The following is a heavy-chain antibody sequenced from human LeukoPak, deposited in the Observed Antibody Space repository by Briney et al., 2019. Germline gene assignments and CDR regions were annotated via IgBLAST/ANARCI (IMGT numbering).Heavy chain of an antibody. D-gene: IGHD6-19*01. CDR2: ISYSGST. Sequence: SETLSLTCAVSGDPVSTGYWSWIRQPPGKGLEWIGDISYSGSTNYNPSLKSRVTISINTAKNQFSLKLSSVTAADTAVYYCARGGSGWYRYNWFDPWGQGTLVTVSS. V-gene: IGHV4-59*02. CDR1: GDPVSTGY. CDR3: ARGGSGWYRYNWFDP. J-gene: IGHJ5*02.